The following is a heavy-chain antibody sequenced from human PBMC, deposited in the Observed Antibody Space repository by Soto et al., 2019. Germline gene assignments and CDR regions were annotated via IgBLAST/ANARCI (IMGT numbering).Heavy chain of an antibody. J-gene: IGHJ3*02. V-gene: IGHV3-30*18. Sequence: PGGSLRLSCAASGFTFSSYGMHWVRQAPGKGLEWVAVISYDGSNKYYADSVKGRFTISRDNSKNTLYLQMNSLRAEDTAVYYCAKDLRRRIAVASTTFDIWGQGTMVTVSS. D-gene: IGHD6-19*01. CDR1: GFTFSSYG. CDR2: ISYDGSNK. CDR3: AKDLRRRIAVASTTFDI.